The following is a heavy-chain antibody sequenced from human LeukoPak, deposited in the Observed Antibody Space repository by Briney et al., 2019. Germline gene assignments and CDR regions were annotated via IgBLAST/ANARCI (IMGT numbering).Heavy chain of an antibody. CDR3: ARAGFGYGDYLDY. Sequence: PSETLSLTCTVSGGSISSYYWSWIRQPPGKGLEWIGYIYYSGSTNNHPSLKSRVTISVDTSKNQFSLKLSSVTAADTAVYYCARAGFGYGDYLDYWGQGTLVTVSS. D-gene: IGHD4-17*01. J-gene: IGHJ4*02. V-gene: IGHV4-59*01. CDR2: IYYSGST. CDR1: GGSISSYY.